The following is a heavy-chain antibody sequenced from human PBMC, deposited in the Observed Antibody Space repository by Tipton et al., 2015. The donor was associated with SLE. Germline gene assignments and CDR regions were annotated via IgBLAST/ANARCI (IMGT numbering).Heavy chain of an antibody. Sequence: SLRLSCAASGFTFSSYAMHWVRQAPGKGLEWVAVISYDGSNKYYADSVKGRFTISRDNSKNTLYLQMNSLRAEDTAVYYCARGAVAGLDYWGQGTLVTVSS. V-gene: IGHV3-30-3*01. CDR1: GFTFSSYA. D-gene: IGHD6-19*01. CDR3: ARGAVAGLDY. J-gene: IGHJ4*02. CDR2: ISYDGSNK.